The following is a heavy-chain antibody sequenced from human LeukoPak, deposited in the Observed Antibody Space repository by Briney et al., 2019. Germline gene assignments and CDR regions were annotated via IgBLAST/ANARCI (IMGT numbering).Heavy chain of an antibody. CDR3: EKEMYDY. Sequence: GGSLRLSCAASGFTFSSYGMHWVRQAPGKGLEWVAVISYDGSNKYYADSVKGRFTTSRDNSKNTLYLQMNSLRAEDTAVYYCEKEMYDYWGQGTPVTVSS. V-gene: IGHV3-30*18. J-gene: IGHJ4*02. CDR2: ISYDGSNK. CDR1: GFTFSSYG.